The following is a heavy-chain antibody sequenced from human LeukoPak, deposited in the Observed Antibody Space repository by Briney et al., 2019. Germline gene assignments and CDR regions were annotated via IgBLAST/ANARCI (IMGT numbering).Heavy chain of an antibody. D-gene: IGHD4-23*01. CDR2: IKQDESEK. V-gene: IGHV3-7*01. Sequence: GGSLRLSCAASGFTSSSYWMSWVRQAPGKGLEWVANIKQDESEKYYVDSVKGRFTFSRDNAKNSFYLQMNSLRGEDTAVYYCARIGGVWYFDLWGRGTLVTVSS. CDR3: ARIGGVWYFDL. J-gene: IGHJ2*01. CDR1: GFTSSSYW.